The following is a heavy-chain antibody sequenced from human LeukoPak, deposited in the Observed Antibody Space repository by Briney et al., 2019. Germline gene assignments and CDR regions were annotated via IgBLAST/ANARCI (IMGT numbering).Heavy chain of an antibody. CDR3: ARDRDDSCGFYYGRVLEY. CDR2: IIPMYGTT. Sequence: ASVKVSCKASVGTFSRYAISWVGQAPGQGLEWMGGIIPMYGTTNYAQKFQGRATITADESTSTAYMELSSLRSEDTALYYCARDRDDSCGFYYGRVLEYWGQGTLVTVSS. D-gene: IGHD3-22*01. CDR1: VGTFSRYA. V-gene: IGHV1-69*13. J-gene: IGHJ4*02.